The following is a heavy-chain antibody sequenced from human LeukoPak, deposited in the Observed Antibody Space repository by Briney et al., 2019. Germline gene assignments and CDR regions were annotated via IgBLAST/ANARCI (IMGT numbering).Heavy chain of an antibody. Sequence: GRSLRLSCAASGFTFSSYGMHWVRQAPGKGLEWVAVIWYDGSNKYYADSVKGRFTISRDNAKNSLYLQMNSLRAEDTAVYYCARYSNAGLGYWGQGTLVTVSS. D-gene: IGHD4-11*01. V-gene: IGHV3-33*01. CDR2: IWYDGSNK. CDR3: ARYSNAGLGY. J-gene: IGHJ4*02. CDR1: GFTFSSYG.